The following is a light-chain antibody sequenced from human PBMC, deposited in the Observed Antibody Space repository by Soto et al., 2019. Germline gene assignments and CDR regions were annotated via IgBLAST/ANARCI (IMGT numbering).Light chain of an antibody. CDR3: QQLHDYPIT. CDR1: QSVSSY. Sequence: DIQMTQSPSSLSASVGERISITCRASQSVSSYLNWYQQKPGKAPKLLIYAASSLQSGVPSRFSGSGSGTDFTLTISSLQPEDFATYYCQQLHDYPITFGQGTRLETK. V-gene: IGKV1-9*01. CDR2: AAS. J-gene: IGKJ5*01.